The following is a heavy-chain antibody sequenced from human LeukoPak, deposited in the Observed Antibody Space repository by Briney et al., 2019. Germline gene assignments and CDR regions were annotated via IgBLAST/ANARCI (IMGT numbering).Heavy chain of an antibody. CDR3: ARSPLGKQQLFLFDY. CDR2: IYYSGST. V-gene: IGHV4-59*01. Sequence: SETLSLTCTVSGGSISSYYWSWIRQPPGKGLKWIGYIYYSGSTNYNPSLKSRVTISVDTSKNQFSLKLSSVTAADTAVYYCARSPLGKQQLFLFDYWGQGTLVTVSS. D-gene: IGHD6-13*01. CDR1: GGSISSYY. J-gene: IGHJ4*02.